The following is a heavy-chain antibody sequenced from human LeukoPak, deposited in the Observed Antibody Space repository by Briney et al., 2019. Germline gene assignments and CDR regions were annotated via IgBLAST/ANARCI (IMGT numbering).Heavy chain of an antibody. CDR3: ARGPLLWFGELIRAFDI. Sequence: GSLRLSCAASGFTFSSYAMSWVRQPPGKGLEWIGEIYHSGSTNYNPSLKSRVTISVDKSKNQFSLKLSSVTAADTAVYYCARGPLLWFGELIRAFDIWGQGTMVTVST. CDR1: GFTFSSYAM. CDR2: IYHSGST. V-gene: IGHV4-4*02. J-gene: IGHJ3*02. D-gene: IGHD3-10*01.